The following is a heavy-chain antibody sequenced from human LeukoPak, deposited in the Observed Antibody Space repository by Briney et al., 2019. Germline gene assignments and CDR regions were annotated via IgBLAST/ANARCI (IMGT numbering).Heavy chain of an antibody. D-gene: IGHD2-15*01. CDR2: ISSSGSYI. CDR1: GFTFSSYS. Sequence: GGSLRLSCAGSGFTFSSYSINWVRQAPGKGLGWVSSISSSGSYIYYADSVKGRFTISRDNAKNSLYLQMNSLRAEDTAVYYCARDCSGGSCTLYWGQGTLVTVSS. J-gene: IGHJ4*02. V-gene: IGHV3-21*01. CDR3: ARDCSGGSCTLY.